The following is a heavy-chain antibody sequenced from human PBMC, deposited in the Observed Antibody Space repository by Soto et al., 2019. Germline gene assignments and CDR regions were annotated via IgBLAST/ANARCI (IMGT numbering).Heavy chain of an antibody. CDR1: GGSISIYY. CDR3: ARDYGDSSFDY. Sequence: SETLSLTCTVSGGSISIYYWSWIRQPPGKGLEWIGYIYYSGSTNYNPSLKSRVTISVDTSKNQFSLKLSSVTAADTAVYYCARDYGDSSFDYWGQGTLVTVSS. D-gene: IGHD4-17*01. CDR2: IYYSGST. J-gene: IGHJ4*02. V-gene: IGHV4-59*01.